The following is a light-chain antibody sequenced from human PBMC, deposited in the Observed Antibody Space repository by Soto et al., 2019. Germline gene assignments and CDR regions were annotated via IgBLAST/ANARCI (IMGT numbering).Light chain of an antibody. CDR2: KAS. J-gene: IGKJ1*01. Sequence: DIQMTQSHSTVFGSVGDRVTITCRASQTISSWLAWYQQKPGKATKLLIYKASTLKSGVPSRFSGSVSGTESTLTISSLQPDDFATYYCQHYNSYSEAFGQGTKVDI. CDR1: QTISSW. CDR3: QHYNSYSEA. V-gene: IGKV1-5*03.